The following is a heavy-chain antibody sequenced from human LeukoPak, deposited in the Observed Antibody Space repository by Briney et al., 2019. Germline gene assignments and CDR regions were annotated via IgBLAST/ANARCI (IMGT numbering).Heavy chain of an antibody. D-gene: IGHD6-13*01. CDR3: ARGPAIAAAGQEYFDY. CDR2: IKQDGSEK. J-gene: IGHJ4*02. Sequence: GSLRLSCAASGFTFSSYWMSWVRQAPGKGLEWVANIKQDGSEKYYVDSVKGRFTISRDNAKNSLYLQMNSLRAEDTAVYYCARGPAIAAAGQEYFDYWGQGTLVTVSS. V-gene: IGHV3-7*01. CDR1: GFTFSSYW.